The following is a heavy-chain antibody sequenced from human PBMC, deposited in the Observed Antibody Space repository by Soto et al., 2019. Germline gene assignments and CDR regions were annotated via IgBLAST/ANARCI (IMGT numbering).Heavy chain of an antibody. Sequence: GASEQVSFKASAGPFPHYDLSWARQDPGQGIEWMGGIIPVLATTTYAQKFQGRVSISADASTSTAYIDLSSRNSDDTAFYDGACNRGNSLRNWCAPWGQETRGTVAS. V-gene: IGHV1-69*13. J-gene: IGHJ5*02. D-gene: IGHD3-16*01. CDR1: AGPFPHYD. CDR2: IIPVLATT. CDR3: ACNRGNSLRNWCAP.